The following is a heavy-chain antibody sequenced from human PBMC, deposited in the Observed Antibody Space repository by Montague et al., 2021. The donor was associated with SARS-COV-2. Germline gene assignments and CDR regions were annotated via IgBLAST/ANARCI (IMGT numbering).Heavy chain of an antibody. CDR1: GGSFSSYY. CDR3: ARLAYCGADCFCGWEIGFDL. Sequence: SETLSLTCAVSGGSFSSYYWSWIRKPPGKGLEWIAEINNSGSSNYNPSLKSRVTMSVDTSKNQFSLQLNSVTVADTAVYYCARLAYCGADCFCGWEIGFDLWGQGTLVTVSS. J-gene: IGHJ4*01. CDR2: INNSGSS. D-gene: IGHD2-21*02. V-gene: IGHV4-34*01.